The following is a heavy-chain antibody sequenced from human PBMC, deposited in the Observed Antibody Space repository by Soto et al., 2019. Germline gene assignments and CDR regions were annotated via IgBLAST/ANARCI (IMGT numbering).Heavy chain of an antibody. CDR3: ARDREEWLRIC. J-gene: IGHJ4*02. D-gene: IGHD5-12*01. V-gene: IGHV3-48*01. CDR2: INTGGGTT. Sequence: EVQLVESGGGLVQPGGSLRLSCAASGFTFSNYNMNWVRQAPGKGLEWVAYINTGGGTTSYADSVKGRFTISRENDKNSLYLQINSLRAEDTAVYHCARDREEWLRICWGQGILVSVSS. CDR1: GFTFSNYN.